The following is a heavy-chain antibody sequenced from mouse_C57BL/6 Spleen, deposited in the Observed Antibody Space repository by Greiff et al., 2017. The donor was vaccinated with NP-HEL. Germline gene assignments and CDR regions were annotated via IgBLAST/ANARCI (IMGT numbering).Heavy chain of an antibody. V-gene: IGHV1-54*01. J-gene: IGHJ3*01. CDR1: GYAFTNYL. D-gene: IGHD1-1*01. CDR3: ARCDTTEAY. Sequence: QVQLQQSGAELVRPGTSVKVSCKASGYAFTNYLMEWVKQKPGQGLEWIVMINPGRGGTNYNEKFQGQATLTADKSSSTAYMQLSSLTSEDSAVYFCARCDTTEAYWGQGTLVTVSA. CDR2: INPGRGGT.